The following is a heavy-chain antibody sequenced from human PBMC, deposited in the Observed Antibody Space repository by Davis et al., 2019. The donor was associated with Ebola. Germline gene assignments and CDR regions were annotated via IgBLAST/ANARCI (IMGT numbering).Heavy chain of an antibody. J-gene: IGHJ6*02. CDR3: ARGADYGGNSDYYYYGMDV. CDR1: GGTFSSYA. D-gene: IGHD4-23*01. CDR2: IIPILGIA. Sequence: SVKVSCKASGGTFSSYAISWVRQAPGQGLEWMGRIIPILGIANYAQKFQGRVTITADKSTSTAYMELSSLRSEDTAVYYCARGADYGGNSDYYYYGMDVWGQGTTVTVSS. V-gene: IGHV1-69*04.